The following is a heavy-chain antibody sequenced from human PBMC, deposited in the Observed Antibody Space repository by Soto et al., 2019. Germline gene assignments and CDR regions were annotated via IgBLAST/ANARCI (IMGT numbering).Heavy chain of an antibody. J-gene: IGHJ4*02. CDR3: PRDSLDPKGADY. V-gene: IGHV1-69*17. CDR1: GDTFNSYV. D-gene: IGHD3-16*01. Sequence: QVQLVQSGAEVQRPGSSVKVSCESSGDTFNSYVISWVRQAPGQGLEWMGGIIPIIGVTHYAQKFQGRVTSSALSSTGTAYMELTNLGLDATALYYCPRDSLDPKGADYRGQGTMVTVS. CDR2: IIPIIGVT.